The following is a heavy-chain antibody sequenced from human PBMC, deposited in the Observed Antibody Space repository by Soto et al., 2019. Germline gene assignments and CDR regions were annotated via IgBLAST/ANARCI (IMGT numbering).Heavy chain of an antibody. CDR1: GFTFSNAW. J-gene: IGHJ6*02. V-gene: IGHV3-15*01. D-gene: IGHD2-2*02. Sequence: KPGGSLRLSCAASGFTFSNAWMSWVRQAPGKGLEWVGRIKSKTDGGTTDYAAPVKGRFTISRDDSKNTLYLQMNSLRTEDTAVYYCTTRDIVVVPAAIWPDYYYGMDVWGQGTTVTVSS. CDR2: IKSKTDGGTT. CDR3: TTRDIVVVPAAIWPDYYYGMDV.